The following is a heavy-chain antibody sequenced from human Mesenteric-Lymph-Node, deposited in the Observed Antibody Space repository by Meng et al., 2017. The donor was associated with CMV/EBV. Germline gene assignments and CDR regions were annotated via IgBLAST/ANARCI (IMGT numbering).Heavy chain of an antibody. V-gene: IGHV1-46*01. CDR2: INPNGGST. CDR3: ARVVGGNQIYYYYGMDV. D-gene: IGHD4-23*01. Sequence: ASVKVSCKASGYTFASYYYHWVRQAPGQGLEWMGMINPNGGSTNYAQKFQGRVTMTGDTSTSTVYMELSSLRSDDSAVYYCARVVGGNQIYYYYGMDVWGQGTTVTVSS. CDR1: GYTFASYY. J-gene: IGHJ6*02.